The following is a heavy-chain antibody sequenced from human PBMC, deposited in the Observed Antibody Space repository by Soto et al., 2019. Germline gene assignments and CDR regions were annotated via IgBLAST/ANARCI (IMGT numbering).Heavy chain of an antibody. CDR2: IKGDGSSI. Sequence: EVQVVETGGGLVQPGGSLRLSCAASGFTFSTYWMHWVRQVPGKGLVWVSRIKGDGSSISYADSVKGRFTISRDNAENTVYLQMDSLRADDTAVYYCARGIKHYYGVDVWGQGTTVTVSS. V-gene: IGHV3-74*01. CDR1: GFTFSTYW. CDR3: ARGIKHYYGVDV. D-gene: IGHD3-3*02. J-gene: IGHJ6*02.